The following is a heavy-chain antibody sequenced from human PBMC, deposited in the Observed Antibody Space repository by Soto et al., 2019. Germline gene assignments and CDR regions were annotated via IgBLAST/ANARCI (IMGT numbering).Heavy chain of an antibody. CDR3: ARVGYGYCSGGSCYDYFDY. D-gene: IGHD2-15*01. CDR2: INHSGST. J-gene: IGHJ4*02. Sequence: SETLCLTCAVYGGSFSGYYWSWIRQPPGKGLEWIGEINHSGSTNYNPSLKSRVTISVDTSKNQFSLKLSSVTAADTAVYYCARVGYGYCSGGSCYDYFDYWGQGTLVTVSS. V-gene: IGHV4-34*01. CDR1: GGSFSGYY.